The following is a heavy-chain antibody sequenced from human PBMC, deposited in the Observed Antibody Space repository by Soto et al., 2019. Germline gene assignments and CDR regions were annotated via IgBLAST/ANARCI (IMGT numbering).Heavy chain of an antibody. CDR3: ARDDFSRFWYSY. CDR1: GFTFSSYA. J-gene: IGHJ4*02. V-gene: IGHV3-30-3*01. D-gene: IGHD6-13*01. Sequence: QVQLVESGGGVVQPGRSLRLSCAASGFTFSSYAMHWVRQAPGKGLEWVAVISDGGSNKYYADSVKGRFTISRDKSKKTRYRKMIRLTAEDSDVYYGARDDFSRFWYSYWGQGTLVTVSS. CDR2: ISDGGSNK.